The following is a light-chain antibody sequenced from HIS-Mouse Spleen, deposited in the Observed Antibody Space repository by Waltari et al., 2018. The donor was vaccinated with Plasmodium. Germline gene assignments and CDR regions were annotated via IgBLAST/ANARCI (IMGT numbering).Light chain of an antibody. CDR1: QGIRND. J-gene: IGKJ2*01. Sequence: ANQMTQSPSSLSASVGERVTITCRASQGIRNDLGWYQQKPGKAPKLLISAASSLQSGVPSRFSGSGSGTDFTLTISSLQPEDFATYYCLQDYNYPYTFGQGTKLEIK. CDR3: LQDYNYPYT. CDR2: AAS. V-gene: IGKV1-6*01.